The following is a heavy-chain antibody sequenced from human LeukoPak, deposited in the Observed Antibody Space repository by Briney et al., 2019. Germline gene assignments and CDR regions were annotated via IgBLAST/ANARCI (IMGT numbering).Heavy chain of an antibody. CDR2: IIPIFGTA. J-gene: IGHJ4*02. CDR3: ARGDGYNYFDY. V-gene: IGHV1-69*05. Sequence: ASVKVSCKASGGTFSSYAISWVRQAPGQGLEWMGGIIPIFGTADYAQKFQGRVTITTDESTSTVYMELSSLRSEDTAVYYCARGDGYNYFDYWGQGTLVTVSS. CDR1: GGTFSSYA. D-gene: IGHD5-24*01.